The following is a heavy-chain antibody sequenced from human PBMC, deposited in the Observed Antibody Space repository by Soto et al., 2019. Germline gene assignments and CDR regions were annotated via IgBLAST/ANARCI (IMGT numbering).Heavy chain of an antibody. V-gene: IGHV1-18*01. Sequence: ASVKVSCKASSYTFTSYGISWVRQAPGQGLEWMGWISAYNGNTNYAQKLQGRVTMTTDTSTSTAYMELRSLRSDDTAVYYCAREDTAMVSDAFDIWGQGTMVTVSS. CDR1: SYTFTSYG. D-gene: IGHD5-18*01. J-gene: IGHJ3*02. CDR2: ISAYNGNT. CDR3: AREDTAMVSDAFDI.